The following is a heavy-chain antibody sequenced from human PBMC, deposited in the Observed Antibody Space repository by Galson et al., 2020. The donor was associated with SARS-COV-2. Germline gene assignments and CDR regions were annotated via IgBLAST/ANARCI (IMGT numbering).Heavy chain of an antibody. CDR1: GYSISSGHF. CDR3: ATYSVVVVAPTPLRADY. J-gene: IGHJ4*02. CDR2: IYHSGST. Sequence: SETLSLTCTVSGYSISSGHFWGWIRQPPGKGLEWMGSIYHSGSTYYNPSLKSRVTISVDTSKNQFSLKLSSVTAADTAVYYCATYSVVVVAPTPLRADYWGQGTLVRVSS. D-gene: IGHD2-15*01. V-gene: IGHV4-38-2*02.